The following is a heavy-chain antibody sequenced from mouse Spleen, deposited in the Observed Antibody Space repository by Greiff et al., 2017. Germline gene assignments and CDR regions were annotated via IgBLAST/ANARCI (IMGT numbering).Heavy chain of an antibody. V-gene: IGHV14-4*01. CDR1: GFNIKDDY. CDR2: IDPENGDT. D-gene: IGHD1-1*01. Sequence: EVQLQQSGAELVRPGASVKLSCTASGFNIKDDYMHWVKQRPEQGLEWIGWIDPENGDTEYASKFQGKATITADTSSNTAYLQLSSLTSEDTAVYYCTTSYGSSYDAMDYWGQGTSVTVSS. CDR3: TTSYGSSYDAMDY. J-gene: IGHJ4*01.